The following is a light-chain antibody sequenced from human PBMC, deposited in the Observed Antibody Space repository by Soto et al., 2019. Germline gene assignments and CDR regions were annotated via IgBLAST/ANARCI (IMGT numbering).Light chain of an antibody. Sequence: QSALTQPPSASGSPGQSVTISCTGTSSDVGGYNYVSWYQQHPGKAPKLMIYEVTKRPSGVPDRFSGSKSGNTASLTVSGLQAADEADYYCQVWHSGSDQYVFGAGTKVTVL. V-gene: IGLV2-8*01. J-gene: IGLJ1*01. CDR1: SSDVGGYNY. CDR2: EVT. CDR3: QVWHSGSDQYV.